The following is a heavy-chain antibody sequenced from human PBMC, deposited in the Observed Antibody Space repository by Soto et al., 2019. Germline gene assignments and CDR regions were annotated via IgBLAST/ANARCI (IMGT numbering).Heavy chain of an antibody. CDR2: IKQDGSEK. J-gene: IGHJ6*02. Sequence: GGSLRLSCAAPGFTVSSYWMSWVRQAPGKGLGWVANIKQDGSEKYYVDSVKGRFTISRDNAKNSLYLQMNSLRAEDTAVYYCARVNKGYCISTSCYYYGMDVWGQGTTVTVSS. CDR1: GFTVSSYW. V-gene: IGHV3-7*01. CDR3: ARVNKGYCISTSCYYYGMDV. D-gene: IGHD2-2*01.